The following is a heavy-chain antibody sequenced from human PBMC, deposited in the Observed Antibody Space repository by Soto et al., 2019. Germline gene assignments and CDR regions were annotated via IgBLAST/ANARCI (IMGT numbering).Heavy chain of an antibody. CDR1: GASITNDAFF. D-gene: IGHD5-18*01. V-gene: IGHV4-31*03. J-gene: IGHJ4*02. CDR2: ITYGGSI. Sequence: QVQLQEAGPRLVKPSQTLSLTCTVSGASITNDAFFWTWVRQHPEKGLEWLAYITYGGSIYYDPSLRGRLTVSIDKSKSQFSLHVRSVTAADTAVYYCAKMERTQLWLLVQNWGQGLLVTVSS. CDR3: AKMERTQLWLLVQN.